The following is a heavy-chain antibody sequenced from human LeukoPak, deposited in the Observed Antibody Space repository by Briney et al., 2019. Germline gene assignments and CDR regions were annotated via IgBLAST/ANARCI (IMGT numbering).Heavy chain of an antibody. CDR2: ISGSGGST. J-gene: IGHJ4*02. CDR1: GFTFSSYG. D-gene: IGHD2-15*01. CDR3: ARVVVAATESGYFDY. V-gene: IGHV3-23*01. Sequence: GGSLRLSCAASGFTFSSYGMSWVRQAPGKGLEWVSAISGSGGSTYYADSVKGRFTISRDNAKNSLYLQMNSLRAEDTAVYYCARVVVAATESGYFDYWGQGTLVTVSS.